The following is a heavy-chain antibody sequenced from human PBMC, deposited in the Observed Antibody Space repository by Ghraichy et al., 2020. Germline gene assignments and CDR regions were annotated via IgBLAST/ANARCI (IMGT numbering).Heavy chain of an antibody. V-gene: IGHV2-70*01. D-gene: IGHD1-26*01. CDR1: GFSLSTSGMC. CDR2: IDWDDDK. CDR3: ARMASGSYPVSNFDY. J-gene: IGHJ4*02. Sequence: SGPTLVKPTQTLTLTCTFSGFSLSTSGMCVSWIRQPPGKALEWLALIDWDDDKYYSTSLKTRLTISKDTSKNQVVLTMTNMDPVDTATYYCARMASGSYPVSNFDYWGQGTLVTVSS.